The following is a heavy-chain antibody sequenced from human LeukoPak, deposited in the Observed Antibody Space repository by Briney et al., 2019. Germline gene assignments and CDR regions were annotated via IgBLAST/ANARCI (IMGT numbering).Heavy chain of an antibody. V-gene: IGHV3-23*01. Sequence: GGTLRLSCAASVFNFRSYGMSWVRQAPGKGLEWVSSIIGSGGTTYYADSVKGRFTISRDNSKDTLYLQMNSLKIEDTATYYCARVRRYSQYESSGYYADSWGQGTLVTVSS. J-gene: IGHJ5*01. CDR1: VFNFRSYG. CDR3: ARVRRYSQYESSGYYADS. D-gene: IGHD3-22*01. CDR2: IIGSGGTT.